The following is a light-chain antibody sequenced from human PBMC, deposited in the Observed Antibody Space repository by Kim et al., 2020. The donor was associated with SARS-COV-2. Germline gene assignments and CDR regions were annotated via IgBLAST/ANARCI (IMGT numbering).Light chain of an antibody. Sequence: QLVLTQSPSVSASLGASVKLTCTLSSGHSSYAIAWHQQQPEKGPRFLMKLNSDGSHTKGDGIPHRFSGSSSGAERYLTISSLQSEDEADYYCQTWGTGIRVFGGGTQLTVL. CDR2: LNSDGSH. V-gene: IGLV4-69*01. J-gene: IGLJ3*02. CDR1: SGHSSYA. CDR3: QTWGTGIRV.